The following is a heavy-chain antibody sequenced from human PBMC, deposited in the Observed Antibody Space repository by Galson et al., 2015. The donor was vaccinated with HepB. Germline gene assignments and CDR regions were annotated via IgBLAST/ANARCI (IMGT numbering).Heavy chain of an antibody. V-gene: IGHV3-21*01. CDR3: ARDSPETVVTPRYYYGMDV. D-gene: IGHD4-23*01. CDR2: ISSSSSYI. J-gene: IGHJ6*02. Sequence: SLRLSCAASGFTFSSYSMNWVRQAPGKGLEWVSSISSSSSYIYYADSVKGRFTISRDNAKNSLYLQMNSLRAEDTAVYYCARDSPETVVTPRYYYGMDVWGQGTTVTVSS. CDR1: GFTFSSYS.